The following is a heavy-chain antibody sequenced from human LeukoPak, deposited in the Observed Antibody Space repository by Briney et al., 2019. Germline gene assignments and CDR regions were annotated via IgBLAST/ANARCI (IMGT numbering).Heavy chain of an antibody. V-gene: IGHV1-3*01. Sequence: GASVKVSCKASGYTFTSYAMHWVRQAPGQRLEWMGWINAGNGNTKYSQKFQGRVTIARDTSASTAYMELSSLRSDDTAVYYCARESYYGDGYFDYWGQGTLITVSS. CDR2: INAGNGNT. CDR1: GYTFTSYA. CDR3: ARESYYGDGYFDY. D-gene: IGHD4-17*01. J-gene: IGHJ4*02.